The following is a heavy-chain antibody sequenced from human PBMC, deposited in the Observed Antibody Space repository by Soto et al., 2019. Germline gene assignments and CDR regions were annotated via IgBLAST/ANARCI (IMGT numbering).Heavy chain of an antibody. J-gene: IGHJ4*02. CDR3: AKARTVTAKFDY. Sequence: EVQLVESGGGLVQPGRSLRLSCAASGFTFDDYAMHWVRQAPGKGLEWVSGISWNSGSIGYADSVKGRFTIPRDNAKNSLYLQMNSLRAEDTALYYCAKARTVTAKFDYWGQGTLVTVSS. CDR2: ISWNSGSI. CDR1: GFTFDDYA. D-gene: IGHD4-4*01. V-gene: IGHV3-9*01.